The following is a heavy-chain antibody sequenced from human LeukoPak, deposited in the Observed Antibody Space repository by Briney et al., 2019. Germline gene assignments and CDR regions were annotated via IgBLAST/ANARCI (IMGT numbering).Heavy chain of an antibody. Sequence: GGSLRLSCAASGFTFSSYWMHWVRQAPRKGLVWVSRIDTDGIGTTYADSVTGRFTTSRDNAKHTLYLQMNSLRTEDPAVYYCARGYAGIDYWGQGTLVTVSS. CDR3: ARGYAGIDY. J-gene: IGHJ4*02. CDR2: IDTDGIGT. V-gene: IGHV3-74*01. D-gene: IGHD5-12*01. CDR1: GFTFSSYW.